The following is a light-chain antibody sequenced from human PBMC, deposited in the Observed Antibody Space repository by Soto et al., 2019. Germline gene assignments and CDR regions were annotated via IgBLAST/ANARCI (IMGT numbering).Light chain of an antibody. Sequence: EIVMTQTPRSLTVTPGQPASISCKASQSLLNSDGKTYLYRFLQKPGQPPQLLIYEVSTRFSGVPDRFSGSGSGTDFTVEISRVEAEDFVIYYCMQSIETQRTFGPGIKVEI. CDR1: QSLLNSDGKTY. CDR2: EVS. CDR3: MQSIETQRT. J-gene: IGKJ1*01. V-gene: IGKV2D-29*01.